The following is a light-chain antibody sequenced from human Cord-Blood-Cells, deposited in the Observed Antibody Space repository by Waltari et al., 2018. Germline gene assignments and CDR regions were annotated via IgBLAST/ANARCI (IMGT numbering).Light chain of an antibody. CDR3: QVWDSSTVV. V-gene: IGLV3-9*01. CDR2: RDS. CDR1: NTGSKN. Sequence: SYELTQPLSVSVALGQTARITCGGNNTGSKNVHWYQQKPGQAPVLVIYRDSNRPSGIPARFSGSNSGNTTTLTISRAQAGDEADYYCQVWDSSTVVFGGGTKLTVL. J-gene: IGLJ2*01.